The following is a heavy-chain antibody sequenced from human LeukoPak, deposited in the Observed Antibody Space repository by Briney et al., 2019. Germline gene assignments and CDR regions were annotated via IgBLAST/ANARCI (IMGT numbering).Heavy chain of an antibody. CDR3: ARARRGSSWDYFDY. CDR2: IYTSGST. J-gene: IGHJ4*02. Sequence: SETLSLTCTVSGGSISSYYWSWIRLPAGKGLEWIGRIYTSGSTNYIPSLKSRVTMSVDTSKNQFSLKLSSVTAADTAVYYCARARRGSSWDYFDYWGQGTLVTVSP. CDR1: GGSISSYY. V-gene: IGHV4-4*07. D-gene: IGHD6-13*01.